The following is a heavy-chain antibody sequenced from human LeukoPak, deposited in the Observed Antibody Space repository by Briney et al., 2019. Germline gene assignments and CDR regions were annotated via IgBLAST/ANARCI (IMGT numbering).Heavy chain of an antibody. CDR3: ARQVYNWFDP. CDR2: VDPSDSYT. J-gene: IGHJ5*02. CDR1: GYSFTSYW. D-gene: IGHD1-14*01. V-gene: IGHV5-10-1*01. Sequence: GESLRISCQGSGYSFTSYWISWVRQMPGKGLEWMGRVDPSDSYTNYSPSFQGHVTISADKSISTAYLQWSSLKASDTAMYYCARQVYNWFDPWGQGTLVTVSS.